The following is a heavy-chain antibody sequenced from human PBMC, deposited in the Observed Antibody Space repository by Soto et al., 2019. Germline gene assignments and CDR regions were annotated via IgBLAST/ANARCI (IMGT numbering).Heavy chain of an antibody. CDR3: ARDRGYCSSTSCQSYGMDV. Sequence: ASVKVSCKASGGTFSSYAISWVRQAPGQGLEWMGGIIPIFGTANYAQKFQGRVTITADESTSTAYMELSSLRSEDTAVYYCARDRGYCSSTSCQSYGMDVWGQGTTVTVSS. CDR2: IIPIFGTA. V-gene: IGHV1-69*13. D-gene: IGHD2-2*01. J-gene: IGHJ6*02. CDR1: GGTFSSYA.